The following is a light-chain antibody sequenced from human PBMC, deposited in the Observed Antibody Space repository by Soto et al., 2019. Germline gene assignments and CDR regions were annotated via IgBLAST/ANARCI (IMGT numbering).Light chain of an antibody. CDR1: QGISSY. Sequence: AIQLTQSPSSLSASVGDRVTITCRASQGISSYLAWYQQKPGKAPKLLIYDVSSLESGVPSRFSGSGSGTDFTLTISSLQPDDSATYYCQQYDTYWTFGQGTKVDIK. CDR3: QQYDTYWT. J-gene: IGKJ1*01. V-gene: IGKV1-13*02. CDR2: DVS.